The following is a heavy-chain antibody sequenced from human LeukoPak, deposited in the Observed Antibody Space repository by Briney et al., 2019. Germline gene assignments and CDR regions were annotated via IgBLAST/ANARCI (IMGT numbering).Heavy chain of an antibody. V-gene: IGHV3-9*01. CDR1: GFTFDDYA. CDR2: TSWNSGSM. CDR3: AKSGGYTYGAFDY. D-gene: IGHD5-18*01. Sequence: PGRSLRLSCAASGFTFDDYAMHWVRQAPGKGLEWVSGTSWNSGSMGYADSVKGRFTISRDNAKNSLYLQMNSLRAEDTALYYCAKSGGYTYGAFDYWGQGTLVTVSS. J-gene: IGHJ4*02.